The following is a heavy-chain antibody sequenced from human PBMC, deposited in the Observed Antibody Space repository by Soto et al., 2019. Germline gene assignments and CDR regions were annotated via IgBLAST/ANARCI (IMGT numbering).Heavy chain of an antibody. V-gene: IGHV3-33*01. D-gene: IGHD1-26*01. CDR1: GFTFSSYG. Sequence: QVQLVESGGGVVQPGRSLRLSCAASGFTFSSYGMHWVRQAPGKGLEWVAVIWYDGSNKYYADSVKGRFTISRDNSKNTLYLQMNSLRAEDTAVYYCARDLFYRGWELPPYYFDYWGQGTLVTVSS. CDR2: IWYDGSNK. CDR3: ARDLFYRGWELPPYYFDY. J-gene: IGHJ4*02.